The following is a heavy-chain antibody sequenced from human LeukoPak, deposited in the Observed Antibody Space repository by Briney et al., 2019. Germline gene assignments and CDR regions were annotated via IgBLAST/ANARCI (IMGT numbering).Heavy chain of an antibody. CDR3: ARPYCGGGSCHDYFDY. CDR2: INPHTGGT. D-gene: IGHD2-15*01. CDR1: GYTLTELS. J-gene: IGHJ4*02. V-gene: IGHV1-2*02. Sequence: ASVTVSCKVSGYTLTELSMHWVRQAPGQGLEWMGWINPHTGGTNYAQKFQGRVTITRDASISTAYMELSRLRSDDTAVYYCARPYCGGGSCHDYFDYWGQGTLVTVSS.